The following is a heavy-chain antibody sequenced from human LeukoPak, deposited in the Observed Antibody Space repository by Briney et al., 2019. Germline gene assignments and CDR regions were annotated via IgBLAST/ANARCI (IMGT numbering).Heavy chain of an antibody. D-gene: IGHD4-17*01. V-gene: IGHV1-69*04. CDR1: GYTFTSYY. CDR2: IIPILGIA. Sequence: SVKVSCKASGYTFTSYYMHWVRQAPGQGLEWMGRIIPILGIANYAQKFQGRVTITADKSTSTAYMELSSLRSEDTAVYYCARGGATTVTPAFDPWGQGTLVTVSS. CDR3: ARGGATTVTPAFDP. J-gene: IGHJ5*02.